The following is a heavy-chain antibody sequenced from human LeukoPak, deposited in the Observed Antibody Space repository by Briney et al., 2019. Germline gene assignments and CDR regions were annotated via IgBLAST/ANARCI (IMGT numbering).Heavy chain of an antibody. CDR3: ARSLWGDFCGGTSCYNFFDY. V-gene: IGHV1-69*13. CDR1: GGTFSSYA. CDR2: IIPIFGTP. J-gene: IGHJ4*02. Sequence: GASVKVSCKASGGTFSSYAISWVRQAPGQGLEWMGGIIPIFGTPNYALKFQDRVTITADESTSTAYMELSSLRSEDTAVYYCARSLWGDFCGGTSCYNFFDYWGQGTLVTVSS. D-gene: IGHD2-2*02.